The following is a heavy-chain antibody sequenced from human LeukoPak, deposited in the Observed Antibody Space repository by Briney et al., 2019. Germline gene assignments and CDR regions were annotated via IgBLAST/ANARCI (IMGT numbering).Heavy chain of an antibody. D-gene: IGHD3-3*01. CDR2: ISSSSSYI. Sequence: PGGSLRLSCAASGFTFSSYSMNRVRQAPGKGLEWVSSISSSSSYIYYADSVKGRFTISRDNAKNSLYLQMNSLRAEDTAVYYCARASSYYDFWSGSPKFDPWGQGTLVTVSS. CDR3: ARASSYYDFWSGSPKFDP. CDR1: GFTFSSYS. V-gene: IGHV3-21*01. J-gene: IGHJ5*02.